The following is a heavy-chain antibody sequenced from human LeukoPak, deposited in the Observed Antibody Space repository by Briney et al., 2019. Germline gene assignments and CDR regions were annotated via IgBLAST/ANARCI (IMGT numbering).Heavy chain of an antibody. Sequence: SETLSLTCTVSGGSISSSSYYWGWIRQPPGKGLEWIGSIYYSGSTYYNPSLKSRVTISVDTSKNQFSLKLSSVTAADTAVYYCATIGSWTRGGYYYYGMDVWGQGTTVTVSS. V-gene: IGHV4-39*07. D-gene: IGHD3-10*01. CDR2: IYYSGST. CDR3: ATIGSWTRGGYYYYGMDV. J-gene: IGHJ6*02. CDR1: GGSISSSSYY.